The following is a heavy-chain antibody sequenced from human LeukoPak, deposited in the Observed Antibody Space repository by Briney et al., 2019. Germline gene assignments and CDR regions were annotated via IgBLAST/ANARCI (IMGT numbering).Heavy chain of an antibody. J-gene: IGHJ3*02. D-gene: IGHD6-19*01. Sequence: SVKVSCKASGGTFSSYAISWVRQAPGQGLEWMGGIIPIFGTANYAQKFQGRVTITADESTSTAYMELSSLRSEDTAVYYCARVGLAVAGTRAFDIWGQGTMVTVSS. CDR1: GGTFSSYA. CDR3: ARVGLAVAGTRAFDI. V-gene: IGHV1-69*13. CDR2: IIPIFGTA.